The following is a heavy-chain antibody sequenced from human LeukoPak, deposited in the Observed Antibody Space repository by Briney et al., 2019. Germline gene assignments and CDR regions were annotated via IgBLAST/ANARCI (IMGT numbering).Heavy chain of an antibody. CDR1: GGSMDSYF. V-gene: IGHV4-4*07. CDR2: IYTSGST. Sequence: SETLSLTCTVSGGSMDSYFWTWIRQPAGKGLEWIGRIYTSGSTDYNPSLKSRVTMSIDTSKNQFSLKLSSVTAADTAIYYCARDKTLAYWGQGTLVTASS. CDR3: ARDKTLAY. J-gene: IGHJ4*02.